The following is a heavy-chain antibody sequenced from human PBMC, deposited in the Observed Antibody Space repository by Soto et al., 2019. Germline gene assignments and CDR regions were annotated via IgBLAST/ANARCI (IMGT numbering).Heavy chain of an antibody. CDR3: ARDGAQNYDVLTGYYTSDYGMDV. D-gene: IGHD3-9*01. V-gene: IGHV1-18*01. Sequence: ASVKVSCKASGYRFTSYGISWVRQAPGQGLEWMGWISAYNGNTNYAQSLQGRVTMTTDTPTTTVYMELRSLRSDDTAVYYCARDGAQNYDVLTGYYTSDYGMDVWGQGTTVTVSS. CDR2: ISAYNGNT. CDR1: GYRFTSYG. J-gene: IGHJ6*02.